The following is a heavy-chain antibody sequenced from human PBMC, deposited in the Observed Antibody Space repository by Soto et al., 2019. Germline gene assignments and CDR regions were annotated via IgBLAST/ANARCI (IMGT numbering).Heavy chain of an antibody. CDR3: ARDQYYEGAFDI. CDR1: GGSFSGYY. V-gene: IGHV4-34*01. CDR2: INHSGST. J-gene: IGHJ3*02. D-gene: IGHD3-22*01. Sequence: PSETLSLTCAVYGGSFSGYYWSWIRQPPGKGLEWIGEINHSGSTNYNPSLKSRVTISVDTSKNQFSLKLSSVTAADTAVYYCARDQYYEGAFDIWGQGTMVTVSS.